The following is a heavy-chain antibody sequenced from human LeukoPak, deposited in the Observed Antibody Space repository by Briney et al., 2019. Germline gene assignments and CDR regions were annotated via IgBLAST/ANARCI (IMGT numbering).Heavy chain of an antibody. CDR2: INHSGST. V-gene: IGHV4-34*01. CDR1: GGSFSGYY. J-gene: IGHJ4*02. CDR3: ARGESRIETPSY. Sequence: SETLSLICAVYGGSFSGYYWSWIRQPPGKGLEWIGEINHSGSTNYSPSLKSRVTISVDTSKNQFSLKLSSVTAADTAVYYCARGESRIETPSYWGQGTLVTVSS. D-gene: IGHD3-16*02.